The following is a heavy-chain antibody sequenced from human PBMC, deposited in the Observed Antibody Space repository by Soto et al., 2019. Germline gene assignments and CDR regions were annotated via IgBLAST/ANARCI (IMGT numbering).Heavy chain of an antibody. CDR1: GGTFSSYA. CDR3: ARIPAGDYRDYYYYGMDV. D-gene: IGHD4-17*01. V-gene: IGHV1-69*13. J-gene: IGHJ6*02. Sequence: SVKVSCKASGGTFSSYAISWVRQAPGQGLEWMGGIIPIFGTANYAQKFQGRVTITADESTSTAYMELSSLRSEDTAVYYCARIPAGDYRDYYYYGMDVWGQGTTVTVSS. CDR2: IIPIFGTA.